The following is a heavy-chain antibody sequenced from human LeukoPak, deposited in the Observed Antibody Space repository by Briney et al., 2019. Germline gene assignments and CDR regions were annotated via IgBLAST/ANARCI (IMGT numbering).Heavy chain of an antibody. V-gene: IGHV1-2*02. CDR1: GYTFTGYY. J-gene: IGHJ4*02. CDR3: ARDGDFSGRTRAHS. Sequence: GASVKVSCKASGYTFTGYYMHWVRRAPGQGLEWMGWINPNSGGTNYAQNFQGRVTMTRDTSISTAYMELSRLTSDDTAVYYCARDGDFSGRTRAHSWGQGTLVTVSS. D-gene: IGHD6-19*01. CDR2: INPNSGGT.